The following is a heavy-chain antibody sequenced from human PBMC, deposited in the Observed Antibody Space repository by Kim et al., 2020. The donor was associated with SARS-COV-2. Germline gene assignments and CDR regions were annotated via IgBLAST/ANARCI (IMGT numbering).Heavy chain of an antibody. J-gene: IGHJ6*02. Sequence: ASVKVSCKASGYTFTSYGISWVRQAPGQGLEWMGWISAYNGNTNYAQKLQGRVTMTTDTSTSTAYMELRSLRSDDTAVYYCAREGYSYGSTHYYYYGMDVWGQGTTVTVSS. D-gene: IGHD5-18*01. CDR2: ISAYNGNT. CDR3: AREGYSYGSTHYYYYGMDV. V-gene: IGHV1-18*01. CDR1: GYTFTSYG.